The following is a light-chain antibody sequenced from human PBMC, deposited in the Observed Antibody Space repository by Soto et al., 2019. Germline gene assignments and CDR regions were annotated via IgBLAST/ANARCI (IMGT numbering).Light chain of an antibody. CDR3: QQYGDSLYT. CDR2: AAS. J-gene: IGKJ2*01. Sequence: EIVLTQSPGTLSLSPGEGATLSCRASQSVSSSYLAWYQQKPGQTPRLLIYAASIRATGIPDRFSGSGSGTDFTLTISRLEPEDFAVYYCQQYGDSLYTFAQGTKVDIK. V-gene: IGKV3-20*01. CDR1: QSVSSSY.